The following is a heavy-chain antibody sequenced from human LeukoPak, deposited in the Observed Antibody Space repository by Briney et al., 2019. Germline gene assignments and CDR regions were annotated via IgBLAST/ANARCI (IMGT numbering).Heavy chain of an antibody. J-gene: IGHJ4*02. CDR1: GYSISSGYY. Sequence: PSETLSLTCTVSGYSISSGYYWAWIRQPPGKGLEWIGSIYYSGSTYYNPSLKSRVTISVDTSKNQFSLKLSSVTAADTAVYYCARHHRTYYDILTGSLVDYWGQGTLVTVSS. D-gene: IGHD3-9*01. CDR2: IYYSGST. V-gene: IGHV4-38-2*02. CDR3: ARHHRTYYDILTGSLVDY.